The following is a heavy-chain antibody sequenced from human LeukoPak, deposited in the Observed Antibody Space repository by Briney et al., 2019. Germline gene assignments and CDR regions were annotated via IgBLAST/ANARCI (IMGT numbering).Heavy chain of an antibody. CDR3: ARVGVITWFDP. CDR1: GDSISSSSYY. Sequence: SETLSLTCTVSGDSISSSSYYWGWIRQPPGKGLEWIGSIYYSGSTYYNPSLKSRVTISVDTSKNQFSLKLSSVTAADTAVYYCARVGVITWFDPWGQGTLVTVSS. CDR2: IYYSGST. J-gene: IGHJ5*02. D-gene: IGHD2-21*01. V-gene: IGHV4-39*07.